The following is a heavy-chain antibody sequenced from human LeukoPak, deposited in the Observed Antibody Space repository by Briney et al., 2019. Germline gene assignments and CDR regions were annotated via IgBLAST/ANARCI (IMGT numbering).Heavy chain of an antibody. CDR1: GGTFSSYA. V-gene: IGHV1-69*05. CDR3: ARGLNYYDSSGYLDY. J-gene: IGHJ4*02. D-gene: IGHD3-22*01. Sequence: ASVKVSCKASGGTFSSYAISWVRQAPGQGLEWMGRIIPIFGTAHYAQKFQGRVTITTDESTSTAYMELSSLRSEDTAVYYCARGLNYYDSSGYLDYWGQGTLVTVSS. CDR2: IIPIFGTA.